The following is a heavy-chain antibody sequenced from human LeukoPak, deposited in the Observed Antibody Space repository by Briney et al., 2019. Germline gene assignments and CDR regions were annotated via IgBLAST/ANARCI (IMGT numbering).Heavy chain of an antibody. CDR3: AKDSTKWLVGPDAFDI. CDR2: ISGSGGST. Sequence: AGGSLRLSCAASGFTFSSYAMSWVRQAPGKGLEWVSAISGSGGSTYYADSVKGRFTISRDNSKNTLYLQMNSLRAEDTAVYYCAKDSTKWLVGPDAFDIWGQGTMVTVSS. D-gene: IGHD6-19*01. J-gene: IGHJ3*02. CDR1: GFTFSSYA. V-gene: IGHV3-23*01.